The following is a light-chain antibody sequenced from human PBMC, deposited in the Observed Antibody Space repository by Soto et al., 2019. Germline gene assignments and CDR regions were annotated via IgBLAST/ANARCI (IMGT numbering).Light chain of an antibody. Sequence: DIQMTQSPSTLSASVGDRVTVTCRASQSVRDWVAWYQQQAGRAPRLLIYKASSLQSGVPSRFSGSGFGTEFTLTISSLQPDDCASYYCQQYYSYSPLTFGGGTKVEIK. V-gene: IGKV1-5*03. CDR3: QQYYSYSPLT. CDR1: QSVRDW. J-gene: IGKJ4*01. CDR2: KAS.